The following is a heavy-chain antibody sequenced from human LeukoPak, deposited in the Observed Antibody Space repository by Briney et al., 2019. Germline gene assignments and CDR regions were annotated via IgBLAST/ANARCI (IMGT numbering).Heavy chain of an antibody. CDR1: VGSISSGNW. V-gene: IGHV4-4*02. D-gene: IGHD4-17*01. J-gene: IGHJ3*02. CDR2: IYHNVTP. Sequence: TEPLSLTCTVSVGSISSGNWWSWVRQSPGEGLEWIGEIYHNVTPKYNPSLKRRLTISADKLKNHFSVKVPSETRGHTAVYYCDSGLGYGEYLVPFDIWGQGTLVTVSS. CDR3: DSGLGYGEYLVPFDI.